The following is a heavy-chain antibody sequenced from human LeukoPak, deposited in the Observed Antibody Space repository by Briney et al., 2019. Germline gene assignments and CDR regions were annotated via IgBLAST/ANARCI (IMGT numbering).Heavy chain of an antibody. V-gene: IGHV2-5*02. CDR2: IYWDDDR. J-gene: IGHJ4*02. D-gene: IGHD3-22*01. CDR3: AHRKNYYDSSVFDN. CDR1: GFSLNTRGVG. Sequence: SGPTLVNPTQTLTLTCTFSGFSLNTRGVGVGWIRQPPGRALEWLALIYWDDDRRYSPSLKSRLTITKDTSKNQVVLTMTNMDPVDTATYFCAHRKNYYDSSVFDNWGQGTLVTVSS.